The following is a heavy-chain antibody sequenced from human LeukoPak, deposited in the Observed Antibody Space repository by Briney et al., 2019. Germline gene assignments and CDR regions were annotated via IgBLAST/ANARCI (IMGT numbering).Heavy chain of an antibody. V-gene: IGHV1-2*02. CDR3: ARDGYYDYVWGSYRHRYYYYYMDV. D-gene: IGHD3-16*02. J-gene: IGHJ6*03. CDR1: GYTFTGYY. CDR2: INPNSGDT. Sequence: GASVKVSCKASGYTFTGYYMHWVRQAPGQGLEWMGWINPNSGDTNYAQKFQGRVTMTRDTSISTAYMELSRLRSDDTAVYYCARDGYYDYVWGSYRHRYYYYYMDVWGKGTTVTVSS.